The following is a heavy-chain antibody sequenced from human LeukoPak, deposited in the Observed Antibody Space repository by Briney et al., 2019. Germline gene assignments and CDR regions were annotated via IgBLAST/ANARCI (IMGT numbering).Heavy chain of an antibody. Sequence: PGGSLRLSCAASGFTFSNAWMSWVRQAPGKGLEWVGRIKSKTDGGTPDYAAPVKGRYTISRDDSKNTLYLQMNSLKTEDTAVYYCTGVSRSSWYDYWGQGTLVTVSS. J-gene: IGHJ4*02. CDR2: IKSKTDGGTP. CDR3: TGVSRSSWYDY. V-gene: IGHV3-15*01. D-gene: IGHD6-13*01. CDR1: GFTFSNAW.